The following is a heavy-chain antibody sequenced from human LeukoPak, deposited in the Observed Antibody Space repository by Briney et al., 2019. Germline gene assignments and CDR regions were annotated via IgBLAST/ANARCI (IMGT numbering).Heavy chain of an antibody. CDR2: IYYSGNT. CDR1: GGSISSSSSY. CDR3: ARQTGSGLFILP. J-gene: IGHJ4*02. V-gene: IGHV4-39*01. D-gene: IGHD3/OR15-3a*01. Sequence: SETLSLTCSVSGGSISSSSSYWGWIRQPPGKGLEWIGSIYYSGNTYYNASLKSQVSISIDTSKNQFSLRIPSVTAADTAVYYCARQTGSGLFILPGGQGTLVTVSS.